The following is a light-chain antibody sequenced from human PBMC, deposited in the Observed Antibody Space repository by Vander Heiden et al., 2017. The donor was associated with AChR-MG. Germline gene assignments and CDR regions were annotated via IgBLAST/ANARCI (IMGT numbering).Light chain of an antibody. V-gene: IGLV3-25*03. CDR3: QSADRTGNLYV. CDR1: TLSKQY. Sequence: SYELTQPPSVSVSPGQTARITCSGETLSKQYAYWYLQKPGQAPVVVIYKDSERPSGIPERFSGSSSGTTVTLTISGVQAEDEADYYCQSADRTGNLYVFGAGTKVTVL. J-gene: IGLJ1*01. CDR2: KDS.